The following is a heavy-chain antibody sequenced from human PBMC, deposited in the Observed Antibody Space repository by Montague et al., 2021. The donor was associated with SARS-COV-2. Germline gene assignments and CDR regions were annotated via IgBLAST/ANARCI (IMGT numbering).Heavy chain of an antibody. D-gene: IGHD3-10*01. CDR3: ARLRDAVVPSPILGVGPYYRYYGMDV. Sequence: SETLSLTCAVHGTSFSGYYWNWIRQPPGKGLEWIGEINHGGSTKYSPSLKSRLTISADTSKNQFSLKLTSVAAADTAVYYCARLRDAVVPSPILGVGPYYRYYGMDVWGRGTTVTVSS. V-gene: IGHV4-34*01. J-gene: IGHJ6*01. CDR2: INHGGST. CDR1: GTSFSGYY.